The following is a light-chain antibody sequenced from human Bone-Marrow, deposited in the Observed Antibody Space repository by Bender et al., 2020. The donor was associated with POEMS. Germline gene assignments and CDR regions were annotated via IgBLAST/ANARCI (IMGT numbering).Light chain of an antibody. CDR1: SSDVGGYNY. V-gene: IGLV2-11*01. CDR3: QSYDNSLGGWV. J-gene: IGLJ3*02. Sequence: QSVLTQPRSVSGSPGQSVTISCTGSSSDVGGYNYVSWYQQFPGKAPKLIIYEGSERPSGVSNRFSGSKSGNTASLAITGLQAEDEGDYYCQSYDNSLGGWVFGGGTKLTVL. CDR2: EGS.